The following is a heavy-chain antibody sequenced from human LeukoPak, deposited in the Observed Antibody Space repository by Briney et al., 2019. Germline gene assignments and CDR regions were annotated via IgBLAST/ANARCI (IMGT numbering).Heavy chain of an antibody. V-gene: IGHV3-23*01. CDR1: GFTFSSYA. CDR2: ISGSGGST. D-gene: IGHD2-2*01. J-gene: IGHJ4*02. Sequence: QPGGSLRLSCAASGFTFSSYAMSWVRQAPGKGLEWVSAISGSGGSTYYADSVKGRFTISRDNSKNTLYLQMNSLRAEDTAVYYCAKSLSYQLLVLYYFDYWGQGTLVAVSS. CDR3: AKSLSYQLLVLYYFDY.